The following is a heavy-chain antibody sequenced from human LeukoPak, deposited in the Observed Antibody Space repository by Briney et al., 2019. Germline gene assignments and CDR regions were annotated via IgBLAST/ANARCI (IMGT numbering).Heavy chain of an antibody. V-gene: IGHV4-59*08. D-gene: IGHD3-10*01. CDR3: ARTLLWFGGVRYFDY. J-gene: IGHJ4*02. CDR2: IYYSGST. Sequence: SETLSLTCTVSGGSISSYYWSWIRQPPGKGLEWIGYIYYSGSTNYNPSLKSRVTISVDTSKNQFSLKLSSVTAADTAVYYCARTLLWFGGVRYFDYWGQGTLVTVSS. CDR1: GGSISSYY.